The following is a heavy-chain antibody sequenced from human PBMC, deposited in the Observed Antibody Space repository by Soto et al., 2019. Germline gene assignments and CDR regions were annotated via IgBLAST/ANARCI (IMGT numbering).Heavy chain of an antibody. CDR3: ASGLRYFDWLFDY. D-gene: IGHD3-9*01. Sequence: SETLSLTCAVYGGSFSGYCWSWIRQPPGKGLEWIGEINHSGSTNYNPSLKSRVTISVDTSKNQFSLRLSSVTAADTAVYYCASGLRYFDWLFDYWGQGTPVTVSS. J-gene: IGHJ4*02. V-gene: IGHV4-34*01. CDR2: INHSGST. CDR1: GGSFSGYC.